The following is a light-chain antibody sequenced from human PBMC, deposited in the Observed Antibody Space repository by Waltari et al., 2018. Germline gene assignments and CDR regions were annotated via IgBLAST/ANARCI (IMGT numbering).Light chain of an antibody. J-gene: IGLJ1*01. CDR3: CSYAPGNTYV. Sequence: QSALTPPASVSGSPGQSITISCTGTSRDVGSYNLVSWYQQSPGKAPKLMILSDRFSGSKSDNTASLTISGLQAEDEADYYCCSYAPGNTYVFGTGTKVTVL. CDR1: SRDVGSYNL. V-gene: IGLV2-23*01.